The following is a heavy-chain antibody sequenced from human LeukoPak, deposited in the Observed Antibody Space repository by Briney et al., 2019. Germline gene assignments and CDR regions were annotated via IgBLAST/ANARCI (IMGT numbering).Heavy chain of an antibody. CDR2: ILYSGST. V-gene: IGHV4-39*07. CDR1: GVSIISTTYY. J-gene: IGHJ1*01. CDR3: ARRPAAFSRYFQH. Sequence: PSETLSLTCTVSGVSIISTTYYWGWIRQPPGKGLEWIGNILYSGSTSYNPSLKSRVTISLDTSKNQFSLKVSSVTAADTAVYYCARRPAAFSRYFQHWGQGTLVTVSS. D-gene: IGHD2-2*01.